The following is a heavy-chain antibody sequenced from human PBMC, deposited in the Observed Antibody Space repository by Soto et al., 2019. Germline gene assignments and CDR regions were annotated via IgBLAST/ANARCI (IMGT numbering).Heavy chain of an antibody. V-gene: IGHV1-3*01. CDR3: ARTAVCCCSYYYYYYYRLDF. J-gene: IGHJ6*02. CDR2: INAGNGNT. Sequence: ASVKVSCKASGYTFTSYAMNWVRQAPGQRLEWMGWINAGNGNTKYSQKVQGRVTITRDTSASTAYMELSRRRSEDTAVYYCARTAVCCCSYYYYYYYRLDFWAQRTTVTVSS. CDR1: GYTFTSYA. D-gene: IGHD1-26*01.